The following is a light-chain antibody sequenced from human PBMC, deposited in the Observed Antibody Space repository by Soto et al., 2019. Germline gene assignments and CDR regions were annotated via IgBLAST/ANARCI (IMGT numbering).Light chain of an antibody. CDR1: VLAKKY. CDR3: YSAADNWGVV. Sequence: SSELTQPSSVSVSPGQTARITCSGDVLAKKYARWFQQKPGQAPVLVIYKDSERPSGIPERFSGSSSGTTVTLTISGAQVEDEADYYCYSAADNWGVVFGGGTKLTVL. V-gene: IGLV3-27*01. CDR2: KDS. J-gene: IGLJ2*01.